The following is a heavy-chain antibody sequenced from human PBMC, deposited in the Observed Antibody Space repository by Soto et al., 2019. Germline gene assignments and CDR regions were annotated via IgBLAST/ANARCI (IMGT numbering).Heavy chain of an antibody. Sequence: SETLSLTCAFSGGSISSSNWWNWVRQTPGKGLEWIGEAHQSGRTNYNPSLKSRVTISVDKSKNRFSLNLSSVTAADTAVYYCARSEATVLDSWGQGTLVTVS. D-gene: IGHD4-17*01. CDR2: AHQSGRT. CDR3: ARSEATVLDS. CDR1: GGSISSSNW. J-gene: IGHJ4*02. V-gene: IGHV4-4*02.